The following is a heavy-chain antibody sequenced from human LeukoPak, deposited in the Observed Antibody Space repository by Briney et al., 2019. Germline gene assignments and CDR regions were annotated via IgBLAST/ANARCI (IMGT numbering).Heavy chain of an antibody. D-gene: IGHD2-8*01. J-gene: IGHJ4*02. Sequence: GGSLRLSCAASGFTFSSYAMSWVRQAPAKGLEWVSAFSGSGSTHYADSVKGRFTISRDNSKNTLYLQMNSLRAEDTAVYYCARSGRCTNGVCYNYFDYWGQGTLVTVSS. CDR3: ARSGRCTNGVCYNYFDY. V-gene: IGHV3-23*01. CDR1: GFTFSSYA. CDR2: FSGSGST.